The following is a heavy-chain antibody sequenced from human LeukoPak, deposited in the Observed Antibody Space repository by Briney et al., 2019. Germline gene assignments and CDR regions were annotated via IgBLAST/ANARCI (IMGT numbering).Heavy chain of an antibody. CDR2: IYYSGST. CDR3: ARMERLILWFGDPRPARTYYYYMDV. V-gene: IGHV4-28*06. CDR1: GYSISSSNW. J-gene: IGHJ6*03. Sequence: SETLSLTCAVSGYSISSSNWWGWIRQPPGKGLEWIGYIYYSGSTNYNPSLKSRVTMSVDTSKNQFSLKLSSVTALDTAVYYCARMERLILWFGDPRPARTYYYYMDVWGKGTTVTISS. D-gene: IGHD3-10*01.